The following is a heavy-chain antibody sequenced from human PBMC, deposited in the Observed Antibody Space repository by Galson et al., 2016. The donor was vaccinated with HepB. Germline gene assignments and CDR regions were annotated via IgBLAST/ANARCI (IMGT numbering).Heavy chain of an antibody. D-gene: IGHD2-2*02. V-gene: IGHV3-30*18. Sequence: SLRLSCAASGFRFSYYGMHWVRQAPGKGLEWLAVISHDGIKKYSKDSAKGRFTVTRDNSKNTLFLLMSSLRPEDTAVYYCAKDLQVPAAIEGMDVWGQGTTVTVSS. CDR1: GFRFSYYG. CDR3: AKDLQVPAAIEGMDV. CDR2: ISHDGIKK. J-gene: IGHJ6*02.